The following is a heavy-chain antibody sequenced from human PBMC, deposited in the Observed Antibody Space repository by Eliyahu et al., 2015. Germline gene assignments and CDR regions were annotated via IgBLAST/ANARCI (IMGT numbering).Heavy chain of an antibody. J-gene: IGHJ4*02. V-gene: IGHV3-21*06. D-gene: IGHD5-24*01. CDR2: ISPSGTSV. CDR3: ARGTRDGYNYENYY. CDR1: GFTFSTYN. Sequence: EVYLVESGGGLVKPGGSLRLSCAASGFTFSTYNMAWVRQAPGKGLEWVSSISPSGTSVYYADSLRGRFTISRDNAENSLYLQMNSLRAEDTAIYYCARGTRDGYNYENYYWGQGTLVTVSS.